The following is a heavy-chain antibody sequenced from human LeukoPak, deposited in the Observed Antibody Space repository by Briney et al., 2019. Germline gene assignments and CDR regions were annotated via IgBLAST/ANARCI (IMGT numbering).Heavy chain of an antibody. V-gene: IGHV4-59*08. CDR1: GGSISSYY. CDR2: IYYSGST. D-gene: IGHD3-22*01. CDR3: ARLSSRREYYDSSGIPGVFDY. Sequence: SETLSLTCTVSGGSISSYYWSWIRQPPGKGLEWIGYIYYSGSTNYNPSLKSRVTISVDTSKNQFSLKLSSVTAADTAVYYCARLSSRREYYDSSGIPGVFDYWGQGTLVTVSS. J-gene: IGHJ4*02.